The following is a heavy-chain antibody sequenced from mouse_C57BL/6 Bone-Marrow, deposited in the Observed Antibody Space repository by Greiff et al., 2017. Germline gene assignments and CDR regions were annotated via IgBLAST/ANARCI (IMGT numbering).Heavy chain of an antibody. J-gene: IGHJ4*01. CDR1: GYTFTSYW. Sequence: QVQLQQSGAELVMPGASVKLSCKASGYTFTSYWMHWVKQRPGQGLEWIGEIDPSDSYTNYNQKFKGKSTLTVDKSSSAAYMQLSSLTSEDSAVYYCARGGFDYYAMDYWGQGTSVTVSS. CDR3: ARGGFDYYAMDY. CDR2: IDPSDSYT. V-gene: IGHV1-69*01.